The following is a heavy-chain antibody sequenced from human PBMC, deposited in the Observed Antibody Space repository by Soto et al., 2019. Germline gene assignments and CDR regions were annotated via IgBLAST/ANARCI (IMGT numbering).Heavy chain of an antibody. Sequence: QVQLVQSGAEAKKPGASVKVSCKASGYTFIAYHIHWLRQAPGQGLEWMGWINPNSGGTNYAQEFQDRVTMTRDTSISTAYMELSRLTSDDTAMYYCAKDHGSGWYEDFYYWGQGTLVTVSP. V-gene: IGHV1-2*02. D-gene: IGHD6-19*01. J-gene: IGHJ4*02. CDR3: AKDHGSGWYEDFYY. CDR2: INPNSGGT. CDR1: GYTFIAYH.